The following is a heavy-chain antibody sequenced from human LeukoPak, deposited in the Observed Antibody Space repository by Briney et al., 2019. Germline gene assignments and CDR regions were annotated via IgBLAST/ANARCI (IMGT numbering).Heavy chain of an antibody. D-gene: IGHD5-18*01. CDR1: GFTFSSYS. CDR2: ISSGSSTI. Sequence: GGSLRLSCAASGFTFSSYSMNWVRQAPGKGLEWVSYISSGSSTIYYADSVKGRLTISRDSAKNSLYLQMNSLRAEDTAVYYCARSLVGYSYDPYYFDYWGQGTLVTVSS. CDR3: ARSLVGYSYDPYYFDY. J-gene: IGHJ4*02. V-gene: IGHV3-48*01.